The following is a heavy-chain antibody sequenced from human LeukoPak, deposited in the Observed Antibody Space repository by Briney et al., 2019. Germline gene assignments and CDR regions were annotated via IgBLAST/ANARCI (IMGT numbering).Heavy chain of an antibody. CDR3: AKGHYVSGRYDAFDI. V-gene: IGHV3-23*01. D-gene: IGHD3-10*01. CDR2: ITTSGGST. Sequence: GGSLRLSCAASGFTFSSYAMRWVRQAPGEGLEWVSSITTSGGSTYYADSVKGRFTISRDNAKNTLYLQMNSLRAEDTAVYYCAKGHYVSGRYDAFDIWAQGTMVTVSS. CDR1: GFTFSSYA. J-gene: IGHJ3*02.